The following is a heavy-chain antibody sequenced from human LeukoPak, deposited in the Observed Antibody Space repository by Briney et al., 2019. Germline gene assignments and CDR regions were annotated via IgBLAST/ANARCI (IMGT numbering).Heavy chain of an antibody. CDR1: GGTFSSYA. D-gene: IGHD3-3*01. CDR3: ARDSAILDRNYYYYMDV. Sequence: SVKVSCKASGGTFSSYAISWVRRAPGQGLEWMGGIIPIFGTANYAQKFQGRVTITTDESTSTAYMELSSLRSEDTAVYYCARDSAILDRNYYYYMDVWGKGTTVTVSS. V-gene: IGHV1-69*05. J-gene: IGHJ6*03. CDR2: IIPIFGTA.